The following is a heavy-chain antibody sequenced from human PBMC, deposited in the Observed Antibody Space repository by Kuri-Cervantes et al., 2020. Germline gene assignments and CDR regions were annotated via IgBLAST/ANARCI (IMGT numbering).Heavy chain of an antibody. Sequence: GGSLRLSCAASGFTFSDYYMSWIRQAPGKGLEWVSVIYSGGSTYYADSVKGRFTISRDNSKNTLSLQMDSLRAEDTAVYFCAKAVSSTSWYKFDYWGQGNLVTVSS. CDR3: AKAVSSTSWYKFDY. CDR1: GFTFSDYY. CDR2: IYSGGST. D-gene: IGHD6-13*01. V-gene: IGHV3-53*01. J-gene: IGHJ4*02.